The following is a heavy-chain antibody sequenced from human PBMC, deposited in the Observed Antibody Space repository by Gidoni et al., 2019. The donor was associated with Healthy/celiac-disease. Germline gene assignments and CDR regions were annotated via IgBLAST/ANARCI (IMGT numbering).Heavy chain of an antibody. Sequence: QVQLVQSGAEVQKPGASVTVSCKASVYTFTSYDINWVRQATGQGLEWMGWMNPNSGNTGYAQKFQGRVTMTRNTSISTAYMELSSLRSEDTAVYYCARLYGSGSYYRDDYWGQGTLVTVSS. CDR2: MNPNSGNT. CDR3: ARLYGSGSYYRDDY. J-gene: IGHJ4*02. D-gene: IGHD3-10*01. CDR1: VYTFTSYD. V-gene: IGHV1-8*01.